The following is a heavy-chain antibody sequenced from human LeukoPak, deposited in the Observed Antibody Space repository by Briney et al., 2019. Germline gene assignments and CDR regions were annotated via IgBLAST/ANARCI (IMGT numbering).Heavy chain of an antibody. CDR1: GFTFSTYA. D-gene: IGHD6-19*01. V-gene: IGHV3-23*01. J-gene: IGHJ4*02. CDR3: AKDIRAGYSSGWRFDY. Sequence: GGSLRLSCAASGFTFSTYAMSWVRQAPGKGLEWVSAISGSGGDTYYADSVKGRFTISRDNAKNSLYLQMNSLRAEDTALYYCAKDIRAGYSSGWRFDYWGQGTLVTVSS. CDR2: ISGSGGDT.